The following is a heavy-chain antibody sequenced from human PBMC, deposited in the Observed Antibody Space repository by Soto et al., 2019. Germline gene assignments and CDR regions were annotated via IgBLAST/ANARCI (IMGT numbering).Heavy chain of an antibody. CDR3: ARKGLATDFDY. CDR1: GGSISSGGYY. CDR2: IYYSGST. Sequence: SETLSLTCTVSGGSISSGGYYWSWIRQHPGKGLEWIGYIYYSGSTYYNPSLKSRVTISGDTSKNQFSLKLSSVTAADTAVYYCARKGLATDFDYWGQGTLVTVSS. V-gene: IGHV4-31*03. J-gene: IGHJ4*02. D-gene: IGHD2-15*01.